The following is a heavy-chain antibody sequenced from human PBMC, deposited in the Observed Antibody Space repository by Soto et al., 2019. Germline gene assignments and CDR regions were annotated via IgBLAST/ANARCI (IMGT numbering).Heavy chain of an antibody. J-gene: IGHJ5*02. CDR2: INPTTGAT. CDR3: AKGDSSWVSWFDP. Sequence: ASVKVSCKASVYTFTAQYLHWVRKAPGEGLEWMGWINPTTGATRYAQKFQGRVTMTRDTSMSTAYLEVRSLRPDDTAVYYCAKGDSSWVSWFDPWGQGTLVTVSS. CDR1: VYTFTAQY. V-gene: IGHV1-2*02. D-gene: IGHD6-19*01.